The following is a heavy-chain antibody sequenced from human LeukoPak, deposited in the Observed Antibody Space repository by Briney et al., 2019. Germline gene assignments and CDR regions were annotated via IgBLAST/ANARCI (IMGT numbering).Heavy chain of an antibody. V-gene: IGHV3-21*01. J-gene: IGHJ4*02. D-gene: IGHD3-10*01. CDR1: GFTFSIHS. Sequence: GGSLRLSCVASGFTFSIHSMNCVRQSPGKGLEWVSSSSMTGSYIYYAESAKGRFTISRDNAKNSLYLQMNSLRAEDTAVYYCARADYYGSGNFDYWGQGTLVTVSS. CDR3: ARADYYGSGNFDY. CDR2: SSMTGSYI.